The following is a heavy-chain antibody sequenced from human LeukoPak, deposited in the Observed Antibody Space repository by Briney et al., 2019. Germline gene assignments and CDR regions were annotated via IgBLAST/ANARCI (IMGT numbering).Heavy chain of an antibody. Sequence: ASVKVSCKASGYTFTSYGISWVRQAPGQGLEWMGWISAYNGNTNYAQKLQGRVTMTTVTSTSTAYMELRSLRSDDTAVYYCAREGPMTTVTTNSPRGAFDIWGQGTMVTVSS. D-gene: IGHD4-17*01. CDR3: AREGPMTTVTTNSPRGAFDI. J-gene: IGHJ3*02. CDR2: ISAYNGNT. V-gene: IGHV1-18*01. CDR1: GYTFTSYG.